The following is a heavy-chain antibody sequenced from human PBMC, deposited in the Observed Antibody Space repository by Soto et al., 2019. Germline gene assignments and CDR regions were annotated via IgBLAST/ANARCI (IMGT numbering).Heavy chain of an antibody. CDR1: GGTFSSYA. V-gene: IGHV1-69*13. D-gene: IGHD1-7*01. J-gene: IGHJ6*02. CDR2: IIPIFGTA. CDR3: ARVDFRYNWNYGGGPPSYYYGMDV. Sequence: SVKVSCKASGGTFSSYAISWVRQAPGQGLEWMGGIIPIFGTANYAQKFQGRVTITADESTSTAYMELSSLRSEDTAVYYCARVDFRYNWNYGGGPPSYYYGMDVWGQGTTVTVSS.